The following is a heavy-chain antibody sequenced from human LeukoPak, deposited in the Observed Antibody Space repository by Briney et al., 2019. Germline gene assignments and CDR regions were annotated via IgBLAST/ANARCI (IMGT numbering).Heavy chain of an antibody. CDR3: ASSASIVVVVADTFSLDY. Sequence: ASVKVSCKASGGTFSSYAISWVRQAPGQGLEWMGGIIPIFGTANYAQKFQGRVTITTDESTSTAYMELSSLRSEDTAVYYCASSASIVVVVADTFSLDYWGQGTLVTVSS. D-gene: IGHD2-15*01. CDR2: IIPIFGTA. J-gene: IGHJ4*02. V-gene: IGHV1-69*05. CDR1: GGTFSSYA.